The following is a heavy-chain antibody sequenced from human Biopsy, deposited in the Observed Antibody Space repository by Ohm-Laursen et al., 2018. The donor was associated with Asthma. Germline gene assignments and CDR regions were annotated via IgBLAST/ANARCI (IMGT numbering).Heavy chain of an antibody. J-gene: IGHJ4*02. CDR3: ARAQGYYDSRGYYRSFDY. CDR1: YGSITSGGYY. CDR2: IYYSEST. D-gene: IGHD3-22*01. Sequence: TLSLTCTVSYGSITSGGYYWTWIRQHPGKGLEWIGFIYYSESTYYNPSLKSRVSISIDTSKNQFSLKLSSVTAADTAVYYCARAQGYYDSRGYYRSFDYWGQGTLVTVSS. V-gene: IGHV4-31*03.